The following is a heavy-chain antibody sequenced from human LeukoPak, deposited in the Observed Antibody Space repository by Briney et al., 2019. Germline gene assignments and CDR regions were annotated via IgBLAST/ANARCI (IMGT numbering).Heavy chain of an antibody. CDR1: GGSISSYY. D-gene: IGHD3-22*01. CDR2: VYYSGST. J-gene: IGHJ4*02. Sequence: TSETLSLTCTVSGGSISSYYWSWIRQPPGKGLEWIGYVYYSGSTNYNPSLKSRVTISVDTSKNQFSLKLSSVTAADTAVYYCARDSHYYYDSSGYYRAFAFDYWGQGTLVTVSS. V-gene: IGHV4-59*01. CDR3: ARDSHYYYDSSGYYRAFAFDY.